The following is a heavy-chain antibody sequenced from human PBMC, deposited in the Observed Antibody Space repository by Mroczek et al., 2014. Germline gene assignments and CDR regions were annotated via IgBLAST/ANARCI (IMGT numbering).Heavy chain of an antibody. V-gene: IGHV3-23*04. J-gene: IGHJ4*02. Sequence: VQLVQSGGGLVQPGGSLRLSCAASGFTFSSYAMSWVRQAPGKGLEWVSAISGSGGSTYYADSVKGRFTISRDNSKNTLYLQMNSLRAEDTAVYYCAKDGIGYCSSTSCYEVYWGQGTLVTVSS. D-gene: IGHD2-2*01. CDR1: GFTFSSYA. CDR3: AKDGIGYCSSTSCYEVY. CDR2: ISGSGGST.